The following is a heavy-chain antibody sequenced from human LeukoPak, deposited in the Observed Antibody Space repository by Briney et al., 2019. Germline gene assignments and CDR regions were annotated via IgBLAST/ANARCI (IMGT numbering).Heavy chain of an antibody. CDR3: ARLDYDILTGYPIPHAFDI. J-gene: IGHJ3*02. D-gene: IGHD3-9*01. Sequence: SETLSLTCTVSGGSISSYYWSWIRQPPGKGLGWIGYIYNSGSTNYNPSLKSRVTISVDTSKNQFSLKLSSVTAADTAVYYCARLDYDILTGYPIPHAFDIWGQGTMVTVSS. CDR2: IYNSGST. V-gene: IGHV4-59*12. CDR1: GGSISSYY.